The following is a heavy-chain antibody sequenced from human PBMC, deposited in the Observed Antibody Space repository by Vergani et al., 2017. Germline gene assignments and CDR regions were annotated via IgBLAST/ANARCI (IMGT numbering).Heavy chain of an antibody. Sequence: QVQLQESGPGLVKPSETLSLTCTVSGGSISSYYWSWIRQPPGKGLEWIGYIYYSGSTNYNPSLKSRVTISVDTSKNQFSLKLSSVTAADTAVYYCARGDSGSYGRLNWFDPWGQGTLVTVSS. CDR3: ARGDSGSYGRLNWFDP. CDR2: IYYSGST. D-gene: IGHD3-10*01. CDR1: GGSISSYY. J-gene: IGHJ5*02. V-gene: IGHV4-59*12.